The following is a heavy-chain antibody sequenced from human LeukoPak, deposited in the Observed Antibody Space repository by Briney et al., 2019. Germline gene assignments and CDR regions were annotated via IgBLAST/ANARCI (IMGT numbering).Heavy chain of an antibody. V-gene: IGHV4-39*07. CDR1: GGSISSSSYY. Sequence: PSETLSLTCTASGGSISSSSYYWGWIRQPPGKGLEWIGTIYYSGSTYYNPSLKSRVTISVDTSKNQFSLKLSSVTAADTAVYYCARTPIVGARGDAFDIWGQGTMVTVSS. CDR3: ARTPIVGARGDAFDI. J-gene: IGHJ3*02. CDR2: IYYSGST. D-gene: IGHD1-26*01.